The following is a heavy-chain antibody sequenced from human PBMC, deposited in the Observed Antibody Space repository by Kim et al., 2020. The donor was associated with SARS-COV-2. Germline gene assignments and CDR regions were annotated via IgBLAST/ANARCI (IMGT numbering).Heavy chain of an antibody. CDR1: GFTFSSYA. CDR2: ISYDGSNK. Sequence: GGSLRLSCAASGFTFSSYAMHWVRQAPGKGLEWVAVISYDGSNKYYADSVKGRFTISRDNSKNTLYLQMNSLRAEDTAVYYCARELSGAGAYYYYYGMDVWGQGTTVTFSS. D-gene: IGHD3-10*02. J-gene: IGHJ6*02. V-gene: IGHV3-30*04. CDR3: ARELSGAGAYYYYYGMDV.